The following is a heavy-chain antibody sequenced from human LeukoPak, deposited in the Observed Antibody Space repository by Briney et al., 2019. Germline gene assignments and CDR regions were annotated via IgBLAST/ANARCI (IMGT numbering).Heavy chain of an antibody. CDR1: GGSLSGYY. J-gene: IGHJ6*03. Sequence: AETLSLTCAVYGGSLSGYYWSWIRQPPGKGREWIGEINHSGSTNYNPSLKSRVTISVDTSKNKFYLRLSSVTAADTAAYYCARGKVVVAATPKKYYYYYYMYVSGEGSTVTVSS. D-gene: IGHD2-15*01. CDR2: INHSGST. V-gene: IGHV4-34*01. CDR3: ARGKVVVAATPKKYYYYYYMYV.